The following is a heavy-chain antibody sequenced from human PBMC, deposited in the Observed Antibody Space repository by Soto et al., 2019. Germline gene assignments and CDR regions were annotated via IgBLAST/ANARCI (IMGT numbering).Heavy chain of an antibody. V-gene: IGHV2-26*01. CDR1: GFSLSNARMG. J-gene: IGHJ4*02. CDR3: ARIAAGVYSSSWYVVDY. D-gene: IGHD6-13*01. CDR2: IFSNDEK. Sequence: SGPTLVNPTETLTLTCTVSGFSLSNARMGVSWIRQPPGKALEWLAHIFSNDEKSYSTSLKSRLTISKDTSKSQVVLTMTNMDPVDTATYYCARIAAGVYSSSWYVVDYWGQGTLVTVSS.